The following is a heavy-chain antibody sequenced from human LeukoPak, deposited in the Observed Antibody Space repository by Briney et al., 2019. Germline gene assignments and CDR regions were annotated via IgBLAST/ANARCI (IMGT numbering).Heavy chain of an antibody. J-gene: IGHJ4*02. CDR1: GFTFSSYS. CDR2: ISSSSSTI. D-gene: IGHD3-10*01. V-gene: IGHV3-48*01. Sequence: PGGSLRLSCAASGFTFSSYSMNWFRQAPGKGLEWVSYISSSSSTIYYADSVKGRFTISRDNAKNSLYLQMNSLRAEDTAVYYCARGGFGELFSSDYWGQGTLVTVSS. CDR3: ARGGFGELFSSDY.